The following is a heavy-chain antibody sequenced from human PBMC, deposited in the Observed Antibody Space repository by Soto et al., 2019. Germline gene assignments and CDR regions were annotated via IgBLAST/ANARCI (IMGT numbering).Heavy chain of an antibody. D-gene: IGHD6-19*01. CDR3: ARDREAVAAFPYYYYYGMDV. CDR2: ISSSSSTI. Sequence: PGGSLRLSCAASGFTFSSYSMNWVRQAPGKGLEWVSYISSSSSTIYYADSVKGRFTISRDNAKNSLYLQMNSLRDEDTAVYYCARDREAVAAFPYYYYYGMDVWGQGTTLTVSS. J-gene: IGHJ6*02. V-gene: IGHV3-48*02. CDR1: GFTFSSYS.